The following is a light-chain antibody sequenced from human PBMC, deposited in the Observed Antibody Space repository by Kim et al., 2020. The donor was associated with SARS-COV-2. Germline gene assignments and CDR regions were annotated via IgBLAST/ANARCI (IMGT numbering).Light chain of an antibody. CDR2: SVS. J-gene: IGKJ1*01. CDR1: QSITRNY. V-gene: IGKV3-20*01. CDR3: QHYGSSSGT. Sequence: PGRRATLSCRASQSITRNYLAWYQQRAGQAPRLLIHSVSSRATGIPDRISGSGSGTDFTLTISRLEPEDFAVYYCQHYGSSSGTFGPGTKVDIK.